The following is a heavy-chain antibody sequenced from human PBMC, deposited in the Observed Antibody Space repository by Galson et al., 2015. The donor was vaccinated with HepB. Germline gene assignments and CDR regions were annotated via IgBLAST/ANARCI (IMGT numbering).Heavy chain of an antibody. CDR3: ARATLTWFDP. Sequence: LRLSCAASRSTFSDYDMSWIRQAPGKGLEWVSYISGSGRTSIFYADSVKGRFTISRDNAKNSLYLQMTSLRAEDTAVYYCARATLTWFDPWGQGTLVTVSS. CDR2: ISGSGRTSI. CDR1: RSTFSDYD. D-gene: IGHD2/OR15-2a*01. V-gene: IGHV3-11*01. J-gene: IGHJ5*02.